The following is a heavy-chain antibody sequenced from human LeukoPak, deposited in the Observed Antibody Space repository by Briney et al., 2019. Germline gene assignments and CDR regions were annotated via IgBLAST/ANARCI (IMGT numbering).Heavy chain of an antibody. Sequence: SETLSLTCTVSGGSISSYYWGWIRQPPGKGLEWVGYIFYSASANYNPSFRSRVTISVDTSKNQFSLKLSSVTAADTAVYYCARVKVGYDNSGYPYFDYWGQGTLVTVSS. V-gene: IGHV4-59*01. CDR1: GGSISSYY. J-gene: IGHJ4*02. CDR2: IFYSASA. CDR3: ARVKVGYDNSGYPYFDY. D-gene: IGHD3-22*01.